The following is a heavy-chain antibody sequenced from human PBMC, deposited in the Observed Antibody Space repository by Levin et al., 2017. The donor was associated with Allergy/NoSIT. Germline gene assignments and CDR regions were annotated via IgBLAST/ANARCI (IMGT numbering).Heavy chain of an antibody. D-gene: IGHD6-19*01. CDR2: IINSGVGT. Sequence: PGESLKISCAASGFTFNNYAMSWVRQAPGKGLEWVSAIINSGVGTYYADPVKGRFTISRDNSKNTMYLQMNSLRAEDTAVYFCAKDAIRGSDQPYYFDYWGQGTLVTASS. V-gene: IGHV3-23*01. CDR3: AKDAIRGSDQPYYFDY. CDR1: GFTFNNYA. J-gene: IGHJ4*02.